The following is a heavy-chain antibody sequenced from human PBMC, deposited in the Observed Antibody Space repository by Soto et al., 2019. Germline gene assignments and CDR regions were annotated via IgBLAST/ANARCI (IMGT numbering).Heavy chain of an antibody. CDR3: ARPVPRHDAFDI. D-gene: IGHD6-6*01. V-gene: IGHV3-23*01. CDR1: GFSFGSYA. J-gene: IGHJ3*02. CDR2: ISGSDGKT. Sequence: GGSLRLSCAASGFSFGSYALSWVRQAPGKGLEWVSTISGSDGKTFYADAVKGRFSISRDTSQNSLYLQMSSLRDEDTAVYFCARPVPRHDAFDIWGQGTMVTVSS.